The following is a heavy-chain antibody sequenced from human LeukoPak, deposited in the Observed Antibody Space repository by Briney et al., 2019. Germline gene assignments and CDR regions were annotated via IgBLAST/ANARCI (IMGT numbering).Heavy chain of an antibody. CDR3: ARALRAVNAFDI. CDR1: GASFSSSSYF. J-gene: IGHJ3*02. Sequence: SETLSLTCTVSGASFSSSSYFWGWIRQAPGKGLEWIGNIYYNGSTYYRPSLKSRVTRSVDTSKNQFSLKLSSATAADTAVYYCARALRAVNAFDIWGVGTMVTVSS. CDR2: IYYNGST. D-gene: IGHD3-10*01. V-gene: IGHV4-39*07.